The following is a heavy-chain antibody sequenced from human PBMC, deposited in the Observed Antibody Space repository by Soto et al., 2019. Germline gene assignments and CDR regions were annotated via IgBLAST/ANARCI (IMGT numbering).Heavy chain of an antibody. CDR3: ARATVVVVGKGYYYYYGMDV. D-gene: IGHD4-17*01. CDR2: IYHSGST. CDR1: GGSISSSNW. V-gene: IGHV4-4*02. J-gene: IGHJ6*02. Sequence: PSETLSLTCAVSGGSISSSNWWSWVRQPPGKGLEWIGEIYHSGSTNYDPSLKSRVTISVDKSKNQFSLKLSSVTAADTAVYYCARATVVVVGKGYYYYYGMDVWGQGTTVTVSS.